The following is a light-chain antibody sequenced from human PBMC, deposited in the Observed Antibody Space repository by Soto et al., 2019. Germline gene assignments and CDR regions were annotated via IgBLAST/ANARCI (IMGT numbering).Light chain of an antibody. V-gene: IGKV2-24*01. CDR3: TQETQLPRT. Sequence: DIVLTQTPLSSPVTLGQPASISCRSSQSLVHNDGNTYLSWLQQRPGQPPRLLIYRVSNRFSGALESYSGSGAGTDFSLKTSRVEAEDIGVYYCTQETQLPRTFGQGTRVELK. CDR1: QSLVHNDGNTY. CDR2: RVS. J-gene: IGKJ1*01.